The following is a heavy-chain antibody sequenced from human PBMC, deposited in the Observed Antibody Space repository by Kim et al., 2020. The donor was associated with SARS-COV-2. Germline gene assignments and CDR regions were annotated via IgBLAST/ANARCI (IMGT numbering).Heavy chain of an antibody. J-gene: IGHJ6*02. CDR1: GYTLTELS. CDR3: ATAIAAAGYYYYYYGMDV. D-gene: IGHD6-13*01. Sequence: ASVKVSCKVSGYTLTELSMHWVRQAPGKGLEWMGGFDPEDGETIYAQKFQGRVTMTEDTSTDTAYMELSSLRSEDTAVYYCATAIAAAGYYYYYYGMDVWGQGTTVTVSS. CDR2: FDPEDGET. V-gene: IGHV1-24*01.